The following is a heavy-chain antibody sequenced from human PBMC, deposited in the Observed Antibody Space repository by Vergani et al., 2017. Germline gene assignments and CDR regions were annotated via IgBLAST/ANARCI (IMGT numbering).Heavy chain of an antibody. J-gene: IGHJ4*02. CDR3: ARDLAYCHEGSCAL. Sequence: QVQLVQSGGGVVQPGGSLRLSCVASGFTFNRYGMQWVRRAPGKGLEWVAYVLFDGSNEYYADSVKGRFIVSRDNSNDALYLQMNSLRTDDTAVYYCARDLAYCHEGSCALWGQGSVVTDSS. D-gene: IGHD2-15*01. V-gene: IGHV3-30*02. CDR1: GFTFNRYG. CDR2: VLFDGSNE.